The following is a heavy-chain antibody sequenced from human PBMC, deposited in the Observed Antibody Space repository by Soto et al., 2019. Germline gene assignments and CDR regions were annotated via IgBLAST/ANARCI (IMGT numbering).Heavy chain of an antibody. CDR2: IYYSGST. CDR3: ARESPAFDYYDNGMDV. CDR1: GGSISSGGYY. V-gene: IGHV4-31*03. D-gene: IGHD3-22*01. J-gene: IGHJ6*02. Sequence: TLSLTCTVSGGSISSGGYYWSWIRQHPGKGLEWIGYIYYSGSTYYNPSLKSRVTISVDTSKNQFSLKLSSVTAADTAVYYCARESPAFDYYDNGMDVWGQGTTLTVSS.